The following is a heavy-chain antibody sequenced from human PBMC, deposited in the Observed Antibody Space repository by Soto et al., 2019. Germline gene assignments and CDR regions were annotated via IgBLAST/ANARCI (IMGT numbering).Heavy chain of an antibody. J-gene: IGHJ4*02. CDR2: ISGSGGST. V-gene: IGHV3-23*01. D-gene: IGHD2-2*01. CDR1: GFTFSSYA. CDR3: AKDRNIVVVPAASDY. Sequence: EVQLLESGGGLVQPGGSLRLSCAASGFTFSSYAMSWVRQAPGKGLEWVSAISGSGGSTYYADYVKGRFTISRDNSKNTLSLQMNSLRAEDTALYYCAKDRNIVVVPAASDYWGQGTLVTVSS.